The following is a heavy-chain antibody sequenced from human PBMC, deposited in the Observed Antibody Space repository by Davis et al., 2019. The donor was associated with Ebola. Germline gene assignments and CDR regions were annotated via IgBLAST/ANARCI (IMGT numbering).Heavy chain of an antibody. CDR2: ISGYNGNT. CDR3: ARDRGYSSGWYVQH. D-gene: IGHD6-19*01. V-gene: IGHV1-18*04. J-gene: IGHJ1*01. CDR1: GYMFTNYG. Sequence: ASVKVSCKASGYMFTNYGISWVRQAPGQGLEWMGWISGYNGNTDYAQTVQGRVSMTTDTSTSTAYMELRSLRSDDTAVYYCARDRGYSSGWYVQHWGQGTLVTVSS.